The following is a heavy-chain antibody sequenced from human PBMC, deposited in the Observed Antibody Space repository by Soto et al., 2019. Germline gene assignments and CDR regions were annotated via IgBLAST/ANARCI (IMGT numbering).Heavy chain of an antibody. J-gene: IGHJ4*02. CDR3: AREKIVVGSGPAFQF. V-gene: IGHV3-30-3*01. D-gene: IGHD2-2*01. CDR1: GFSFSGYG. Sequence: QVQLVESGGGVVQPRRSLRLSCEASGFSFSGYGMHWLRQAPGKGLEWVTVISYDGSTKHYADSVKGRFTISRDNSNHTLFLQMNSLRPEDTAVYYCAREKIVVGSGPAFQFWGQGALVTVSS. CDR2: ISYDGSTK.